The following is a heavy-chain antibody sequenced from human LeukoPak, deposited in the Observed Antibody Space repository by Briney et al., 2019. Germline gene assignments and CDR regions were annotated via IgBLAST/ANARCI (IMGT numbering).Heavy chain of an antibody. CDR2: IYDSGST. CDR1: GGSIRSSYYY. Sequence: SETLSLTCTVSGGSIRSSYYYWGWIRQPPGKGLEWIGSIYDSGSTHYNPSLKSRVTISVDTSKNQFSLKLSSVTAADTAVYYCARVTTPLYYYDSSGYHYWGQGTLVTVSS. D-gene: IGHD3-22*01. CDR3: ARVTTPLYYYDSSGYHY. J-gene: IGHJ4*02. V-gene: IGHV4-39*01.